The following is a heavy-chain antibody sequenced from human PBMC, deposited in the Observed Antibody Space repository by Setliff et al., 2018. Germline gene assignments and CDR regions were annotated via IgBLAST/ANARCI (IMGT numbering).Heavy chain of an antibody. V-gene: IGHV3-23*01. CDR3: ACPDILTGLSDY. D-gene: IGHD3-9*01. CDR1: GFTFSSYA. Sequence: PGGSLRLSCAASGFTFSSYAMSWVRQAPGKGLEWVSAISGSGGSTYYADSVKGRFTISRDNAKKSLYLQMNSLRAEDTAVYYCACPDILTGLSDYWGQGTLVTVSS. CDR2: ISGSGGST. J-gene: IGHJ4*02.